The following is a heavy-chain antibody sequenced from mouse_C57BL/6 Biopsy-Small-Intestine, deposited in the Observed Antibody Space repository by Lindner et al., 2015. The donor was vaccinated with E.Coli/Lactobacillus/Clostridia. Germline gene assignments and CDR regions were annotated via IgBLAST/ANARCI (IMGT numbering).Heavy chain of an antibody. CDR3: ARDNWGGPFDY. Sequence: SVKVSCKTSGYIFTAYVIQWMRQAPGQSLQWLGRINPANGLTLISQEFRDRLTITSDTSAATVYLELRTLKSEDTSVYFCARDNWGGPFDYWGQGSLLSVSS. V-gene: IGHV1S46*01. J-gene: IGHJ2*01. CDR1: GYIFTAYV. CDR2: INPANGLT.